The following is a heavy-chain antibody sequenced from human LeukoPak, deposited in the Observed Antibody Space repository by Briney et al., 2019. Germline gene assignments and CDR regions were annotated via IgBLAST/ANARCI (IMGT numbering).Heavy chain of an antibody. CDR1: GFTFSSFA. V-gene: IGHV3-30-3*01. J-gene: IGHJ4*02. Sequence: GGSLRLSCAASGFTFSSFAMHWLRQAPGKGLEWVAVISFDGGKEYYADSVKGRFTVSRDNSNNTFYLQMNSLRVEDTAVYYCAKSREDTIFGVVIPFEYWGQGTLVTASS. D-gene: IGHD3-3*01. CDR2: ISFDGGKE. CDR3: AKSREDTIFGVVIPFEY.